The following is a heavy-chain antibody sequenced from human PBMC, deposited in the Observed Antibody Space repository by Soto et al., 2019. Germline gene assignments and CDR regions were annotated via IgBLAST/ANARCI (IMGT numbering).Heavy chain of an antibody. J-gene: IGHJ4*02. D-gene: IGHD3-9*01. V-gene: IGHV1-46*01. CDR2: INPSGGST. Sequence: ASLKVSCKASGYTYTSWYMHWVRQTPGQGLEWMGIINPSGGSTSYAQKFQGRVTMTRDTSTSTVYMELSSLRSEDTAVYYCARDKYVLRYFDWGHVDWGQGPLTTFCS. CDR1: GYTYTSWY. CDR3: ARDKYVLRYFDWGHVD.